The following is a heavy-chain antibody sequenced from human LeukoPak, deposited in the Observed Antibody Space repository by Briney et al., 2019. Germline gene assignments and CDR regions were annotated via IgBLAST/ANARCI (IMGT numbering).Heavy chain of an antibody. CDR1: GGSISSSTYY. V-gene: IGHV4-39*01. D-gene: IGHD6-25*01. CDR3: ARLSADYSTGLDY. J-gene: IGHJ4*02. Sequence: SETLSLTCTVSGGSISSSTYYWGWIRQPPGKGLECIGSIFYSGSTYYKPSLKSRATISVDTSKNQFFLQLSSVTAADTALYYCARLSADYSTGLDYWGQGTLVTVSS. CDR2: IFYSGST.